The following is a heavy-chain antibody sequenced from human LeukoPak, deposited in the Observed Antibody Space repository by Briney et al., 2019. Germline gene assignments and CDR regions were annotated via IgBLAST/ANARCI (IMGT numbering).Heavy chain of an antibody. Sequence: PGGSLRLSCAASGFTVSSNYMSWVRQAPGKGLEWVSVIYSGGSTYYAASVKGRFTISRDNSKNTLYLQMNSLRAEDTAVYYCARFITMVRGRGFDYWGQGTLVTVSS. J-gene: IGHJ4*02. V-gene: IGHV3-66*01. CDR3: ARFITMVRGRGFDY. CDR1: GFTVSSNY. CDR2: IYSGGST. D-gene: IGHD3-10*01.